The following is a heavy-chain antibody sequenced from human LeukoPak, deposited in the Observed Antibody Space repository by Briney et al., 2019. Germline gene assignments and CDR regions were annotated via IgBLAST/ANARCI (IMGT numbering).Heavy chain of an antibody. J-gene: IGHJ5*02. CDR2: IYYSGST. D-gene: IGHD3-3*01. Sequence: PSETLSLTCTVSGGSISSSSYYWGWIRQPPGTGLEWIGSIYYSGSTYYNPSLKSRVTISVDTSKNQFSLKLSSVTAADTAVYYCARHVGDFWSGYAASNWFDPWGQGTLVTVSS. CDR1: GGSISSSSYY. V-gene: IGHV4-39*01. CDR3: ARHVGDFWSGYAASNWFDP.